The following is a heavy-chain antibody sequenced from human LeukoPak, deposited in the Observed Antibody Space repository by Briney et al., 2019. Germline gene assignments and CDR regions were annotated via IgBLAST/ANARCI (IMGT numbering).Heavy chain of an antibody. CDR2: IKQDGSEK. D-gene: IGHD3-16*01. CDR1: GFTFSSYW. V-gene: IGHV3-7*01. CDR3: ARELWPGDY. J-gene: IGHJ4*02. Sequence: PGGSLRLSCAASGFTFSSYWMSWVRQAPGRGLEWVANIKQDGSEKNYVDSVKGRFTISRDNAKNSLYLQMNSLRVEDTAVYYCARELWPGDYWGQGTLVTVSS.